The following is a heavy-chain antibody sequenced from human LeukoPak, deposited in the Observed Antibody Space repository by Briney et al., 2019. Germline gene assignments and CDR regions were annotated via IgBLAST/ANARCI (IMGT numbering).Heavy chain of an antibody. J-gene: IGHJ5*02. CDR2: ISGSGGST. D-gene: IGHD1-26*01. CDR3: ARGSYWEPSYWFDP. Sequence: GGSLRLSCAASGFTFSSYAMSWVRQAPGKGLEWVSAISGSGGSTYYADSVKGRFTISRDNSKNTLYLQMNSLRAEDTAVYYCARGSYWEPSYWFDPWGQGTLVTVSS. V-gene: IGHV3-23*01. CDR1: GFTFSSYA.